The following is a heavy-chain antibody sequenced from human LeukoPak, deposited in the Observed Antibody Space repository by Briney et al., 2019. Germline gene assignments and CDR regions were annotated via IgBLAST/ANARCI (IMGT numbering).Heavy chain of an antibody. CDR1: GGSISSYY. J-gene: IGHJ4*02. Sequence: SETLSLTCTVSGGSISSYYWSWIRQPPGKGLEWIGYIYYSGSTNYNPSLKSQVTISVDTSKSQFSLKLSSVTAADTAVYYCARDGSIFGVDYYFDYWGQGTLVTVSS. V-gene: IGHV4-59*12. D-gene: IGHD3-3*01. CDR2: IYYSGST. CDR3: ARDGSIFGVDYYFDY.